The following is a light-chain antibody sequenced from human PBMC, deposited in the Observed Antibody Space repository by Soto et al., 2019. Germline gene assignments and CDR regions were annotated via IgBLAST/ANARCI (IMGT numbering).Light chain of an antibody. CDR2: DVS. J-gene: IGLJ1*01. CDR1: SSDVGGYNY. Sequence: QSVLTQPRSVSGCPGQSVTISCTGTSSDVGGYNYVSWYQQHPGKAPKLMIYDVSKRPSGVPDRFSGSKSGNTASLTISGLQAEDEADYYCCSYAGSYTLVFGTGTKVTV. CDR3: CSYAGSYTLV. V-gene: IGLV2-11*01.